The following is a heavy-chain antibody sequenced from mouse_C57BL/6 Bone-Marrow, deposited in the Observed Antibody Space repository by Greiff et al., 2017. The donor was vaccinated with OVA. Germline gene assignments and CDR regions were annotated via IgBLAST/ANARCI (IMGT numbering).Heavy chain of an antibody. CDR3: AREEITTVVAHYYAMDY. Sequence: VQLQQSGAELVKPGASVKLSCKASGYTFTSYWMHWVKQRPGRGLEWIGRIDPNSGGTKYNEKFKSKATLTVDKPSSTAYMQLSSLTSEDSAVYYCAREEITTVVAHYYAMDYWGQGTSVTVSS. CDR1: GYTFTSYW. CDR2: IDPNSGGT. D-gene: IGHD1-1*01. V-gene: IGHV1-72*01. J-gene: IGHJ4*01.